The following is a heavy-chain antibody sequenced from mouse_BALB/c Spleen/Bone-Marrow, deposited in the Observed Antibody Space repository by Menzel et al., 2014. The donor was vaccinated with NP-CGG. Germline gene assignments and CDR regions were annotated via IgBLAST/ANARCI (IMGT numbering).Heavy chain of an antibody. J-gene: IGHJ2*01. CDR3: AREEGSYDGYSDY. CDR2: IYPGDGDT. CDR1: GYAFSSYW. Sequence: VQLQQSGAELVRPGSSVKISCKASGYAFSSYWMNWVKQRPGQGLEWIGPIYPGDGDTNYNGKFKGKATLTADKSSSKAYMQLSSRTSEDSAVYFCAREEGSYDGYSDYWGQGTTLTVSS. V-gene: IGHV1-80*01. D-gene: IGHD2-3*01.